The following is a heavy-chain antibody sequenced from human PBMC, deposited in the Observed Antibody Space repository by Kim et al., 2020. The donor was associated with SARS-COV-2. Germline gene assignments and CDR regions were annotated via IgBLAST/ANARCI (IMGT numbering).Heavy chain of an antibody. Sequence: TYHNPHLKSPVTISVDTSKNQFSLELSSVTAADTAVYYCAREKWFGELDYWGQGTLVTVSS. CDR2: T. D-gene: IGHD3-10*01. CDR3: AREKWFGELDY. J-gene: IGHJ4*02. V-gene: IGHV4-31*01.